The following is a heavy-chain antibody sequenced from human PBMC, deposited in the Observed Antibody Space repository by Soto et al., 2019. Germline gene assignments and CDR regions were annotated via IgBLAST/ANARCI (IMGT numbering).Heavy chain of an antibody. D-gene: IGHD2-2*02. CDR3: ASAQYCSSTSCYMGGFDY. CDR1: GFTFSSYE. J-gene: IGHJ4*02. V-gene: IGHV3-48*03. Sequence: GGSLRLSCAASGFTFSSYEMNWVRQAPGKGLEWVSYISSSGSTIYYADSVKSRFTISRDNAKNSLYLQMNSLRAEDTAVYYCASAQYCSSTSCYMGGFDYWGQGTLVTVSS. CDR2: ISSSGSTI.